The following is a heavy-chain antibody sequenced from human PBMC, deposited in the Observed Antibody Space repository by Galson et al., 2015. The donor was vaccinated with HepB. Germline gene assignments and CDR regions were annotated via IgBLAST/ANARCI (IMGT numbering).Heavy chain of an antibody. CDR3: TTDLSSGWYAR. V-gene: IGHV3-15*01. J-gene: IGHJ4*02. CDR2: IKVRVDGGTT. Sequence: SLRLSCAASGFTFSDAWMSWVRQAPGKGLEWIGFIKVRVDGGTTDYAAPVKDRFTISRDDSKNMLYLQMDSLKTEDTAVYYCTTDLSSGWYARWGQGIPVTVSS. CDR1: GFTFSDAW. D-gene: IGHD6-19*01.